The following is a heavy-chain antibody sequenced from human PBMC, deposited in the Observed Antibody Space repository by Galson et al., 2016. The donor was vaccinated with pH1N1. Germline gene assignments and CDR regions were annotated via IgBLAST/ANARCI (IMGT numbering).Heavy chain of an antibody. V-gene: IGHV4-59*10. CDR2: LYPSGTT. J-gene: IGHJ4*02. Sequence: GRLYPSGTTHYNPSLQSRLSMSVDTFNNQFSLKLTSLSAADTGIYYCAKSPPDSNNIDFWVPGILVTVSS. D-gene: IGHD4-11*01. CDR3: AKSPPDSNNIDF.